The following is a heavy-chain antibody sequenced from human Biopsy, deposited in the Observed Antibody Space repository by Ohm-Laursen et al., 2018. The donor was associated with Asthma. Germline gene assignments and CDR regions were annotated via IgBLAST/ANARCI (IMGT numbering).Heavy chain of an antibody. CDR3: ARDVMEWYLPAFDF. CDR2: GGSYYDGGLK. V-gene: IGHV3-30-3*01. Sequence: SLRLSCAASGSTFRSYAMHWVRQAPGKGLEWVAVGGSYYDGGLKYYADSVNGRFTVSRDGSKNTLYLQMNSLRPDDTAVYYCARDVMEWYLPAFDFWGQGTLVTVSS. J-gene: IGHJ4*02. CDR1: GSTFRSYA. D-gene: IGHD3-3*01.